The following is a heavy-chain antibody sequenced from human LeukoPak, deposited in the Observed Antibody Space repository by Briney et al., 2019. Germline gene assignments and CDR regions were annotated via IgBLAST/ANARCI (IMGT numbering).Heavy chain of an antibody. CDR3: ARGPPPHCSGGSCYSWGFVGY. J-gene: IGHJ4*02. D-gene: IGHD2-15*01. CDR1: GYTFTNYD. Sequence: ASVTVSCMASGYTFTNYDINWVRQAAGQGLEGMGWMNPNSCNTGYAQKFQGRVTMTRDTSISTAYMELSSLRSEDTAVYYCARGPPPHCSGGSCYSWGFVGYWGQGTLVTVSS. CDR2: MNPNSCNT. V-gene: IGHV1-8*01.